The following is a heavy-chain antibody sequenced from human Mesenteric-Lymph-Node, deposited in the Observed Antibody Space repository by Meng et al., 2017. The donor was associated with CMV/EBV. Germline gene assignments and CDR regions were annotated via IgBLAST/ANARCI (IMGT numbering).Heavy chain of an antibody. V-gene: IGHV4-38-2*02. CDR2: TFHSGVT. Sequence: SETLSLTCTVSGSFISRGHYWAWIRQPPGKGLEWIGTTFHSGVTYYNPSLESRVTISVDTSRNQFSLKLRSVTAADTAVYFCARDSSVPYYVDDWGQGTLVTVSS. J-gene: IGHJ4*02. CDR1: GSFISRGHY. CDR3: ARDSSVPYYVDD.